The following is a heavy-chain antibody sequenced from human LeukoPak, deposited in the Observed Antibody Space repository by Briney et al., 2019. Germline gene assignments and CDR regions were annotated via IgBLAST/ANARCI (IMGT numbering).Heavy chain of an antibody. CDR1: GLTFSSYA. CDR3: AKDNLLTFGGVIVTDY. Sequence: PGGSLRLSCAASGLTFSSYAMSWVRQAPGKGLEWVSAISGSGGSTYYADSVKGWFTISRDNSKNTLYLQMNSLRAEDTAVYYCAKDNLLTFGGVIVTDYWGQGTLVTVSS. CDR2: ISGSGGST. V-gene: IGHV3-23*01. J-gene: IGHJ4*02. D-gene: IGHD3-16*02.